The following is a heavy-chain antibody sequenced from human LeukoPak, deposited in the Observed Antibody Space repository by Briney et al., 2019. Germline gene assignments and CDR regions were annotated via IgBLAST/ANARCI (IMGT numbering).Heavy chain of an antibody. CDR1: GYTFTCYY. CDR3: SRSEGEMATISCY. D-gene: IGHD5-24*01. Sequence: ASVKVSCKASGYTFTCYYMHWVRQAPGQGLEWMGRINPNSGGTNYAQKFQGRVTITRDTSISKAYMELNRLRPDATAVYFFSRSEGEMATISCYWGQGTLVAVSS. V-gene: IGHV1-2*06. CDR2: INPNSGGT. J-gene: IGHJ4*02.